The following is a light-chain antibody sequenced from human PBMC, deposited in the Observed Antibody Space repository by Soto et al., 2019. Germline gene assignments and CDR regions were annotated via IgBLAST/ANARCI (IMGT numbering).Light chain of an antibody. CDR2: GAS. Sequence: VTTQTPAILSVSPGERATVSCRASQSVHKKIAWYPQKPGKAPRLIIYGASIRATGVPVRLSGSAAGTEFTLTISSLQPEDSAVYYCQQYNNWPRTFGQGTKVDIK. CDR3: QQYNNWPRT. V-gene: IGKV3-15*01. CDR1: QSVHKK. J-gene: IGKJ1*01.